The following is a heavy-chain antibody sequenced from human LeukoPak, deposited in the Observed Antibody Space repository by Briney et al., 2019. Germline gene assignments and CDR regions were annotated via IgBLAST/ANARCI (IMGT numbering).Heavy chain of an antibody. V-gene: IGHV4-39*01. D-gene: IGHD3-22*01. CDR1: GGSISSSSYY. CDR3: ARHSDPYYYDSSGYYSYCFDY. J-gene: IGHJ4*02. Sequence: PSETLSLTCTVSGGSISSSSYYWGWIRQPPGKGLEWIGSIYYSGSTYYNPSLKSRVTISVDTSKNQFSLKLSSVTAADTAVYYCARHSDPYYYDSSGYYSYCFDYWGQGPLVTVSS. CDR2: IYYSGST.